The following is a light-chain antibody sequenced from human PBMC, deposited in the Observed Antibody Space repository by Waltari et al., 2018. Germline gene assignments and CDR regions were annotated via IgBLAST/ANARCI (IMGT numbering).Light chain of an antibody. CDR2: DVT. CDR1: SSDVSAYTC. J-gene: IGLJ2*01. V-gene: IGLV2-14*03. CDR3: SSYTSSSTLV. Sequence: QSALTQPASVSGSPGQSITISCIGTSSDVSAYTCVSWYQQHPGKAPKLMIYDVTNRPSGSSNPFSGSKSGNTASLTISGLQAEEEADYYCSSYTSSSTLVFGGGTKLTVL.